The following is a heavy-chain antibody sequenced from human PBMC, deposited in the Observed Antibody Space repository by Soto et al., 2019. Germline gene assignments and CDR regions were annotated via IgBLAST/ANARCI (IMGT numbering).Heavy chain of an antibody. Sequence: EVQLVESGGGLVKPGGSLRLYCAASGFTFSSYSMNWVRQAPGKGLEWVSSISSSSSYIYYAESVKGRFTISRDNAKNSLYLQMNSLRAEDTAVYYCARGVEMATSNGCCYYYGRDVWGPGTTVTVYS. V-gene: IGHV3-21*01. CDR3: ARGVEMATSNGCCYYYGRDV. CDR1: GFTFSSYS. D-gene: IGHD3-22*01. CDR2: ISSSSSYI. J-gene: IGHJ6*02.